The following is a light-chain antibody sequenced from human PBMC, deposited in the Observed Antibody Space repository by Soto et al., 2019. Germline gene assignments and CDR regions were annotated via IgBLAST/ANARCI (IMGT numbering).Light chain of an antibody. CDR3: QQYHSYSPPMFT. J-gene: IGKJ2*01. CDR1: QSISSW. V-gene: IGKV1-5*01. CDR2: DAS. Sequence: DIQMTQSPSTLSASVGDRVTITCRASQSISSWLAWYQQKPGKAPKLLIYDASSLESGVPSRFSGSGSGTEFALTISSLQPDDFATYYCQQYHSYSPPMFTFGQGTKLEIK.